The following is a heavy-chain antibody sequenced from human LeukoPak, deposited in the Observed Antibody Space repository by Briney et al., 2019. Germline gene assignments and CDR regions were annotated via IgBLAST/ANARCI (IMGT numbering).Heavy chain of an antibody. CDR1: GYTFTNYD. D-gene: IGHD4-23*01. J-gene: IGHJ3*02. Sequence: ASVKVSCKASGYTFTNYDINWVRQATGQGLEWMGWMNPNSGNTGYAQKFQGRVTMTRNTSITTAYMELSSLRSDDRAVYYCAGVRGGAPSLVAAFHIWGQGTMVTVSS. V-gene: IGHV1-8*01. CDR3: AGVRGGAPSLVAAFHI. CDR2: MNPNSGNT.